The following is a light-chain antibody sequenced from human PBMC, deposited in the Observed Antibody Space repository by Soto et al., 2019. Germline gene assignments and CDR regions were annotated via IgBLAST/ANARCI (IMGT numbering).Light chain of an antibody. CDR3: QQTYITPYT. CDR2: DAS. Sequence: DLQMTQSPSSLSASVGDRVTLTCRASQSMSNYLNWYQQKPGKAPTLLIYDASSLESGVPSRFRGSGSGTDFTLTISSLQPEDFVTYYCQQTYITPYTFGQGTKLEIK. J-gene: IGKJ2*01. CDR1: QSMSNY. V-gene: IGKV1-39*01.